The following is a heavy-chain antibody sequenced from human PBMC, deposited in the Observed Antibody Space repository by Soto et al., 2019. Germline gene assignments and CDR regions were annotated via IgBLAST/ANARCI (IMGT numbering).Heavy chain of an antibody. CDR1: GCSSSSSSYY. CDR3: ARSHSNIRYCSSTSCYFFRFDP. D-gene: IGHD2-2*01. CDR2: IYYSGST. Sequence: SETLSLTCTVSGCSSSSSSYYWGWIRQPPGKGLEWIGSIYYSGSTYYNPSLKSRVTISVDTSKNQFSLKLSSVTAADTAVYYCARSHSNIRYCSSTSCYFFRFDPWGQGTLVTVSS. J-gene: IGHJ5*02. V-gene: IGHV4-39*01.